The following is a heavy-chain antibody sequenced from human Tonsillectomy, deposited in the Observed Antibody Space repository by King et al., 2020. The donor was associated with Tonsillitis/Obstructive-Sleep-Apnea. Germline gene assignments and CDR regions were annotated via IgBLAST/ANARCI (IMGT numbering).Heavy chain of an antibody. CDR1: GGSIISGDHY. CDR3: ARHSDRCSRPTCSNAFDI. J-gene: IGHJ3*02. Sequence: QLQESGPGLVKPSETLSLTCTVSGGSIISGDHYWGWLRQPPGKGLEWIGSIYHNGATYYNPSLKSRVTISVDTSKNQFSLNLDSMTAADTAVYFCARHSDRCSRPTCSNAFDIWGQVTMVTVSS. CDR2: IYHNGAT. V-gene: IGHV4-39*01. D-gene: IGHD2-2*01.